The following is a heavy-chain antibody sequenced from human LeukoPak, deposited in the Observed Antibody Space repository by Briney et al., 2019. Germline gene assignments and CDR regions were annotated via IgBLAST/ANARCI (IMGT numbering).Heavy chain of an antibody. CDR3: ARGLKVVVITADAFDI. CDR2: IISDGSST. V-gene: IGHV3-74*01. D-gene: IGHD3-22*01. J-gene: IGHJ3*02. CDR1: GLTFSSYW. Sequence: SGGSLRLSCAASGLTFSSYWMHWARQAPGKGLVWVSRIISDGSSTSYADSVKGRFTISRDNAKNTLYLQMISLRAEDTAVYYCARGLKVVVITADAFDIWGQGTMVTVSS.